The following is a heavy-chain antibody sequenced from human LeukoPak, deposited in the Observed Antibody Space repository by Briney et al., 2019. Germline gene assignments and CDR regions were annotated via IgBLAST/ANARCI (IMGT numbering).Heavy chain of an antibody. CDR3: ARGQGSYYYDSSGYLDY. CDR1: GFXVSSNY. D-gene: IGHD3-22*01. Sequence: PGGSLRLSCAASGFXVSSNYISWVRQAPGKGLEWVSVIYSGGSTYYADSVKGRFTISRHNSKNTLYLQMNSLRAEDTAVYYCARGQGSYYYDSSGYLDYWGQGTLVTVSS. CDR2: IYSGGST. V-gene: IGHV3-53*04. J-gene: IGHJ4*02.